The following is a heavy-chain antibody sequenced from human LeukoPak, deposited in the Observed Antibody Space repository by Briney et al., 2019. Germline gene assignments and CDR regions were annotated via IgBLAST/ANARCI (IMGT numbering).Heavy chain of an antibody. CDR2: IIPIFGTA. D-gene: IGHD3-22*01. J-gene: IGHJ4*02. V-gene: IGHV1-69*05. CDR1: GGTFSSYA. Sequence: SVKVSCKASGGTFSSYAISWVRQAPGQGLEWMGGIIPIFGTANYAQKFQSRVTITTDESTSTAYMELSSLRSEDTAVYYCARGASYYDSSGYYWALDYWGQGTLVTVSS. CDR3: ARGASYYDSSGYYWALDY.